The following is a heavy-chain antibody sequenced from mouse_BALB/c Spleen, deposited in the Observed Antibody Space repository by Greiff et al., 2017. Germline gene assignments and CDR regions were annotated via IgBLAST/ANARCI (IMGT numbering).Heavy chain of an antibody. D-gene: IGHD2-14*01. J-gene: IGHJ1*01. Sequence: EVQRVESGGGLVQPGGSLKLSCAASGFTFSSYTMSWVRQTPEKRLEWVAYISNGGGSTYYPDTVKGRFTISRDNAKNTLYLQMSSLKSEDTAVYYCAIQRDVRRYFDVWGAGTTVTVSS. V-gene: IGHV5-12-2*01. CDR3: AIQRDVRRYFDV. CDR1: GFTFSSYT. CDR2: ISNGGGST.